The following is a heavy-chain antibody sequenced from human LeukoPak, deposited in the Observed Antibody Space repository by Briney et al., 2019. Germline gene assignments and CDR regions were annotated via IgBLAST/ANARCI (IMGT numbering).Heavy chain of an antibody. V-gene: IGHV4-34*01. D-gene: IGHD3-9*01. Sequence: PSETLSLTCAVYGGSFSGYYWSWIRQPPGKGLEWIGEINHSGSTNYNPSLKSRVTISVDRSKNQFSLKLSSVTAADTAVYYCARGRYFDWSPAPFDYWGQGTLVTVSS. CDR3: ARGRYFDWSPAPFDY. CDR1: GGSFSGYY. J-gene: IGHJ4*02. CDR2: INHSGST.